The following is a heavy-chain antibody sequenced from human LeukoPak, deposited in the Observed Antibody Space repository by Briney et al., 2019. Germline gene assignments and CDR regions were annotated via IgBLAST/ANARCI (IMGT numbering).Heavy chain of an antibody. CDR3: ARDRFAYDSSGPQFDY. V-gene: IGHV4-59*12. CDR1: GGSISSYY. CDR2: IYYSGST. D-gene: IGHD3-22*01. Sequence: SETLSLTCTVSGGSISSYYWSWIRQPPEKGLEWIGYIYYSGSTNYNPSLKSRVTISVDTSKNQFSLKLSSVTAADTAVYYCARDRFAYDSSGPQFDYWGQGTLVTVSS. J-gene: IGHJ4*02.